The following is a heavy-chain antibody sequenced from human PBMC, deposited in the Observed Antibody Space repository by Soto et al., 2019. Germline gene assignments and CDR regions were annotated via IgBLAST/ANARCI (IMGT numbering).Heavy chain of an antibody. Sequence: GASVKVSCKASGFTFRNSAIQWVRQARGQRLEWIGWIVVGSGSTNYAQHFQERVTFTRDMSTGTAYMELSSLTSEDTAVYYCAADRDPTDPYKWDDPWGQGTLVTVSS. CDR1: GFTFRNSA. D-gene: IGHD1-1*01. CDR3: AADRDPTDPYKWDDP. J-gene: IGHJ5*02. CDR2: IVVGSGST. V-gene: IGHV1-58*02.